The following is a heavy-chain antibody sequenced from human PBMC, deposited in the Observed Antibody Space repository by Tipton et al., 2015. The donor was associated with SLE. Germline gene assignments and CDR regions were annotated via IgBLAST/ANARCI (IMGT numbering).Heavy chain of an antibody. CDR2: ISWASGSI. CDR1: GFTFADYD. V-gene: IGHV3-9*01. D-gene: IGHD6-6*01. CDR3: AGGLVLYGYNVDG. J-gene: IGHJ6*03. Sequence: SLRLSCAASGFTFADYDMHWVRQAPGKGLEWVSGISWASGSIGYADSVKGRFTISRDNAKNTLCLQMYILRAEDTAMYFCAGGLVLYGYNVDGWGNGTTVTVSS.